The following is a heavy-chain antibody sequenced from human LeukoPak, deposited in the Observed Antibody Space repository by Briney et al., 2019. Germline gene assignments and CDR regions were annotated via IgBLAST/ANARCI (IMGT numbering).Heavy chain of an antibody. J-gene: IGHJ5*02. D-gene: IGHD3-22*01. Sequence: SETLSLTCTVSGGSISSYYWSWIRQPPGKGLEWIGYIYYSGSTYYNPSLKSRVTMSVDTSKNQFSLKLSSVTAVDTAVYYCARIQRHYYDSSGYYYEGGWFDPWGQGTLVTVSS. V-gene: IGHV4-59*04. CDR1: GGSISSYY. CDR3: ARIQRHYYDSSGYYYEGGWFDP. CDR2: IYYSGST.